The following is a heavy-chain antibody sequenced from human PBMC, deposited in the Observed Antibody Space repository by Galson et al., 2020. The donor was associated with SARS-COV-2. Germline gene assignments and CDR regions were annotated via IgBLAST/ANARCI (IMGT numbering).Heavy chain of an antibody. J-gene: IGHJ4*02. CDR3: ARGRYNRCEY. V-gene: IGHV1-8*01. D-gene: IGHD1-1*01. Sequence: ASVKVSCKASGYIFANHDINWMRQATGQGLEWMGWVNPKSGKTGYAPKFQGRVTMSGNTSISTAYMDLTSLKSEDSAVYYCARGRYNRCEYWGQGSLVTVSS. CDR2: VNPKSGKT. CDR1: GYIFANHD.